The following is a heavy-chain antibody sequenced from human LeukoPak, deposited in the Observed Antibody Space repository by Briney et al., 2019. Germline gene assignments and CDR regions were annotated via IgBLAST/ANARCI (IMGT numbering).Heavy chain of an antibody. CDR2: IYTSGST. V-gene: IGHV4-4*07. D-gene: IGHD1-26*01. J-gene: IGHJ4*02. CDR3: ARAPRRATRLFDY. CDR1: GGSISSYY. Sequence: PSETLSLTCTVSGGSISSYYWNWIRQPAGKGLEWIGRIYTSGSTYYNPSLKSRVTISVDTSKNQFSLKLSSVTAADTAVYYCARAPRRATRLFDYWGQGTLVTVSS.